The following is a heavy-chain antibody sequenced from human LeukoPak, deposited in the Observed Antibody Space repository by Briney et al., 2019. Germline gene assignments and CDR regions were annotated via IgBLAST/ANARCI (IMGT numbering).Heavy chain of an antibody. Sequence: PSGTLSLTCTVSGGSISSGGYSWSWIRQPPGKGLEWIGYIYHSGSTYYNPSLKSRVTVSVDTSKNQFSLRLTSVTAADTAVYYCARLHDWAEGDAFDIWGQGTMVTVSS. CDR3: ARLHDWAEGDAFDI. J-gene: IGHJ3*02. D-gene: IGHD3-9*01. CDR1: GGSISSGGYS. V-gene: IGHV4-30-2*01. CDR2: IYHSGST.